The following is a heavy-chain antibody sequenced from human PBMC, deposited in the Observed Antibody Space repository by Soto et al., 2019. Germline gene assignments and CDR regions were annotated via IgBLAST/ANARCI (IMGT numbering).Heavy chain of an antibody. D-gene: IGHD3-3*01. CDR2: LSCGGDT. V-gene: IGHV3-13*01. J-gene: IGHJ6*02. CDR3: AKAQLRFLEWLPRLIHYGMDV. Sequence: GGSLRLSCAASGFTLRTYDMNWVRQATGKGLEWVAALSCGGDTYYPGSVKGRFTISRDNSKNTLYLQMNSLRAEDTAVYYCAKAQLRFLEWLPRLIHYGMDVWGQGTTVTVSS. CDR1: GFTLRTYD.